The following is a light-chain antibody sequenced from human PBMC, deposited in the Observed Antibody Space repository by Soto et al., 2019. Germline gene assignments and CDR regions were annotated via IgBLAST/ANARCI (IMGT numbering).Light chain of an antibody. CDR2: EVS. V-gene: IGLV2-14*01. CDR3: SSYTSSSSLYV. J-gene: IGLJ1*01. CDR1: SSDVGGYNS. Sequence: QSALTQPASVSGSPGQAIYISCTGTSSDVGGYNSVSWYQQHPGKAPKLMVYEVSNRPSGVSNRFSGSKSVNTASLTISGLQAEDEADYYCSSYTSSSSLYVFGTGTKVTVL.